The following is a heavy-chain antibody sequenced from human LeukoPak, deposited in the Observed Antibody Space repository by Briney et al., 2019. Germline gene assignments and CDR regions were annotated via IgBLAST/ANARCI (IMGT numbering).Heavy chain of an antibody. D-gene: IGHD2-2*01. Sequence: GGSLRLSCAASGFSFGNHAMLWVRHAPGKGLEWVSLITWDGSGTDYADSVKGRFTISRDNSKNSLYLQMNSLKIEDTAFYYCAKDSGGYCSSTSSSQHWGQGTPVTVSS. J-gene: IGHJ1*01. CDR3: AKDSGGYCSSTSSSQH. CDR2: ITWDGSGT. CDR1: GFSFGNHA. V-gene: IGHV3-43D*04.